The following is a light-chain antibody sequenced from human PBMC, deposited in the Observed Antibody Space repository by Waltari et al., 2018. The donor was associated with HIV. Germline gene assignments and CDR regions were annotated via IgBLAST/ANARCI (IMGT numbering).Light chain of an antibody. CDR3: SSYTTSSTWV. V-gene: IGLV2-14*01. J-gene: IGLJ3*02. Sequence: QSALTQPASVSGSPGQSITISCTGTSSDIGGYKYVSWYQQQPGKAPKLMISEVSKRPSGVSNRFSGSKSGNTASLTISGLHAEDEADYYCSSYTTSSTWVFGGGTKLTVL. CDR1: SSDIGGYKY. CDR2: EVS.